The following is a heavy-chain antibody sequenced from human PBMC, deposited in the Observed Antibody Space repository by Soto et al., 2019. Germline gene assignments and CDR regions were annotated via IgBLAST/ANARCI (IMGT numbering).Heavy chain of an antibody. Sequence: QVQLVQSGAEVKKPGASVKVSCKASGYTFTSYGISWVRQAPGQGLEWMGCISAYNGNTNYAQKLQGRVTMTTDTSTSTAYMELRSLRSDDTAVYYCAREPDDYGENNWFDPWGQGTLVTVSS. CDR2: ISAYNGNT. D-gene: IGHD4-17*01. CDR1: GYTFTSYG. V-gene: IGHV1-18*01. CDR3: AREPDDYGENNWFDP. J-gene: IGHJ5*02.